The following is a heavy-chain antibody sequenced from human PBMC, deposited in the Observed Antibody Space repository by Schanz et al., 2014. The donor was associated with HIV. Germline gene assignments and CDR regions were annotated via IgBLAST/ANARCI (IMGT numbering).Heavy chain of an antibody. CDR3: AGGMIVDYGLDA. D-gene: IGHD3-22*01. V-gene: IGHV3-11*01. J-gene: IGHJ6*02. CDR1: GFSFSDYY. Sequence: VQLLESGGGLVQPGGSLRLSCAASGFSFSDYYMSWIRQAPGKGLEWVSYISSSGSPRYYADSVKGRFTISRDNAKNSMYLQMNGLGAEDTAVYYCAGGMIVDYGLDAWGQGTTVTVSS. CDR2: ISSSGSPR.